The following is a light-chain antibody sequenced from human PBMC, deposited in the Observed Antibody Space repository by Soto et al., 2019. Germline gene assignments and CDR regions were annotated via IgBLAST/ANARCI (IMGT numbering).Light chain of an antibody. CDR2: EVS. Sequence: QSVLTQPASVSGSPGQSITISCTGTSSDVGSYNLVSWYQQHPGKAPKLMIYEVSKRPSGVSNRFSGSKSGNTASLTISGLQAEDEADYYCCSYAGSSIPYVFGTRTKVTVL. V-gene: IGLV2-23*02. CDR1: SSDVGSYNL. J-gene: IGLJ1*01. CDR3: CSYAGSSIPYV.